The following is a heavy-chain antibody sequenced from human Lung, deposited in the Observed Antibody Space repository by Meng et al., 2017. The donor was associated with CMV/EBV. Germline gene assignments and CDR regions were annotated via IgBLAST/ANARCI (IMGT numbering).Heavy chain of an antibody. CDR1: GGTFSSYK. D-gene: IGHD2-8*01. V-gene: IGHV1-69*02. Sequence: GGSLRLSCKASGGTFSSYKIDWVRQAPGQGLEWVGRIIPVLGIANYAQKFQGRVMITADKSTSTAYMEVSSLRSEDTAVYYCATFMVYVRDPEKRSFDSWGQGTQVTVSS. CDR2: IIPVLGIA. J-gene: IGHJ4*02. CDR3: ATFMVYVRDPEKRSFDS.